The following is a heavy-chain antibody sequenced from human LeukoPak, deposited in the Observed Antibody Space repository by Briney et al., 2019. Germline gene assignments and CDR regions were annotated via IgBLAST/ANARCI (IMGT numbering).Heavy chain of an antibody. CDR2: ISVSGGST. CDR1: GFTFSSDA. Sequence: GGSPRLSCAASGFTFSSDAMSCVRQAPGKRLEWVSAISVSGGSTYYADSLKGRFTISRDNSKNTLYLQMHSLRAEDTAVYYCAKSAYDSSGYYFLADAFDIWGQGTMVTVSS. D-gene: IGHD3-22*01. J-gene: IGHJ3*02. V-gene: IGHV3-23*01. CDR3: AKSAYDSSGYYFLADAFDI.